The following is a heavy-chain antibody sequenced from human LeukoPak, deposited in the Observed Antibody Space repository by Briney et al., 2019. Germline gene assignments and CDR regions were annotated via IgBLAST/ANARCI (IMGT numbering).Heavy chain of an antibody. CDR3: ARDSGSGLDAFDI. J-gene: IGHJ3*02. Sequence: GSLRLSCAASGFTFSSYSMNWVRQAPGKGLEWVSSISSSSSYIYYADSVKGRFTISRDNAKNSLYLQMNSLRAEDTAVYYCARDSGSGLDAFDIWGQGTMVTVSS. CDR2: ISSSSSYI. CDR1: GFTFSSYS. V-gene: IGHV3-21*01. D-gene: IGHD6-19*01.